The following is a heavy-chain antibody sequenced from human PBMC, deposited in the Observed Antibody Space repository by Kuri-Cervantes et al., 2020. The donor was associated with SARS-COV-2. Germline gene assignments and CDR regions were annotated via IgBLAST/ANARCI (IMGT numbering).Heavy chain of an antibody. CDR3: ARDRVEYSSSSDY. CDR2: ISAHNDNI. D-gene: IGHD6-6*01. V-gene: IGHV1-18*01. J-gene: IGHJ4*02. Sequence: ASVKVSCKAYGYTFSNYGISWVRQAPGQGLEWMGWISAHNDNIHYAQKFQGRVTLTSVTSTSTAYMELRSLRSDDTAVYYCARDRVEYSSSSDYWGQGTLVTVSS. CDR1: GYTFSNYG.